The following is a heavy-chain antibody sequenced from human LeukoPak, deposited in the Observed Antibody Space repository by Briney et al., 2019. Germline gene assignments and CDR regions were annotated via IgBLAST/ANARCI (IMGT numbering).Heavy chain of an antibody. CDR2: ISSSSSYI. V-gene: IGHV3-21*01. D-gene: IGHD5-18*01. CDR1: RFAFSDFS. J-gene: IGHJ4*02. CDR3: ARGFIYSSYYFDY. Sequence: GGSLRLSCAASRFAFSDFSMNWVRQAPGKGLEWVSSISSSSSYIYYADSVKGRFTISRDNAKNSLYLQMNSLRAEDTAVYYCARGFIYSSYYFDYWGQGTLVTVSS.